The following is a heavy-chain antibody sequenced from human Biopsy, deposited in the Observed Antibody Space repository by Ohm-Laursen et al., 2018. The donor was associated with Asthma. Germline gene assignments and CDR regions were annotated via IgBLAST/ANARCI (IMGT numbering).Heavy chain of an antibody. V-gene: IGHV1-24*01. D-gene: IGHD4-17*01. CDR1: GYSLTDLS. J-gene: IGHJ4*02. CDR2: HDHEEGGT. CDR3: ASDFPKDYVRYNFQF. Sequence: ASVKVSCNISGYSLTDLSMHWVRQAPGQGLEWMGGHDHEEGGTVNARRFQGRVTMTEDTSTDTAYMELNSLSSDDTAVYYCASDFPKDYVRYNFQFWGQGTLVTVSS.